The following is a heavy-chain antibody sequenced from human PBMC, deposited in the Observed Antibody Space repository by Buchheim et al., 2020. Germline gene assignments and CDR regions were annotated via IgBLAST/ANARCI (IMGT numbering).Heavy chain of an antibody. CDR3: ARGYNYYGMDV. J-gene: IGHJ6*02. CDR1: GFTSSIYE. D-gene: IGHD3-10*01. V-gene: IGHV3-48*03. CDR2: ISSSGSSI. Sequence: EVQLAESGGGLVQPGGSLRLSCAASGFTSSIYEMNWVRQAPGKGLAWVSYISSSGSSIFYSDSLKGRFTISRDNAKNSLYLQMNSLRAEDTAVYYCARGYNYYGMDVWGQGTT.